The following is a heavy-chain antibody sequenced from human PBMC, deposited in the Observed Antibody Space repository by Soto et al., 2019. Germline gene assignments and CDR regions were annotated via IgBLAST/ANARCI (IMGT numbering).Heavy chain of an antibody. CDR3: ARVGTALVTAGGVDP. D-gene: IGHD5-18*01. CDR1: GGTLSTYA. Sequence: QLQLLQSGAEVKKPGSSVKVSCKASGGTLSTYAVTWVRQAPGQGLEWMGGLIPVLGTTTYAPKFQDRVTITADESTNTGYLEGNNLRFEDTAVYYFARVGTALVTAGGVDPWGQGTPVTVSS. CDR2: LIPVLGTT. V-gene: IGHV1-69*01. J-gene: IGHJ5*02.